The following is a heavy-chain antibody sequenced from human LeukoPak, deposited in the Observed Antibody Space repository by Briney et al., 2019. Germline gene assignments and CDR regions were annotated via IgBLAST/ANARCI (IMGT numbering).Heavy chain of an antibody. CDR3: ARDRPLSTSGY. CDR2: IKQDGSEK. J-gene: IGHJ4*02. V-gene: IGHV3-7*03. D-gene: IGHD2-2*01. Sequence: GGSLGLSCAASGFTFSSYWMSWVRQAPGKGLEWVANIKQDGSEKYYVDSVKGRFTISRDNAKNSLYLQMNSLRAEDTAVYYCARDRPLSTSGYWGQGTLVTVSS. CDR1: GFTFSSYW.